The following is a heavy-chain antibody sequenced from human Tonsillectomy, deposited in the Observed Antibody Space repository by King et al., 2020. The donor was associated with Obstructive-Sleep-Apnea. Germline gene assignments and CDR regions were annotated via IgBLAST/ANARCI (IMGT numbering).Heavy chain of an antibody. Sequence: VQLVESGAEVKKPGASVKVSCKASGYTFTGYYIHWVRQAPGQGLEWVGWIDPHSGGTNYAQKFQGRVTMPRDTSISTAYMEVSSLRSDDTAVYYCARSRVEWELPYGGQGTLVTVSS. J-gene: IGHJ4*02. CDR3: ARSRVEWELPY. CDR1: GYTFTGYY. V-gene: IGHV1-2*02. CDR2: IDPHSGGT. D-gene: IGHD1-26*01.